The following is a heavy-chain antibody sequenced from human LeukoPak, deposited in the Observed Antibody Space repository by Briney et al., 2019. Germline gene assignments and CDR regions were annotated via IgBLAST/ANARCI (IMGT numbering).Heavy chain of an antibody. CDR2: IYYSGST. Sequence: PSETLSLTCTVSGGSISSSSYYWGWIRQPPGKGLEWIGSIYYSGSTYYNPSLKSRVTISVDPSKNQFSLKLSSVTAADTAVYYCARHEIVVVVAATLSDAFDIWGQGTMVTVSS. CDR1: GGSISSSSYY. CDR3: ARHEIVVVVAATLSDAFDI. V-gene: IGHV4-39*01. J-gene: IGHJ3*02. D-gene: IGHD2-15*01.